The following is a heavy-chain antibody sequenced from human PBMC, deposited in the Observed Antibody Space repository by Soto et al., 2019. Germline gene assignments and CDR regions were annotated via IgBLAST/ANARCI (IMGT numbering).Heavy chain of an antibody. CDR1: GGSFSGYF. CDR2: VNHNGRN. CDR3: ARGGSSDWQVAFDF. Sequence: SETLSLTCAVYGGSFSGYFWNWIRQTPGKGLEWIGKVNHNGRNNYNPSLKSRATISLDMSKNQISLKLTSVTAADTAVYYCARGGSSDWQVAFDFWGQGTMVT. D-gene: IGHD6-19*01. J-gene: IGHJ3*01. V-gene: IGHV4-34*01.